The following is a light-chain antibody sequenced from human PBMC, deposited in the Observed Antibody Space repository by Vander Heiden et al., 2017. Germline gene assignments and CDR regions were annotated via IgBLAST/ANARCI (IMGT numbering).Light chain of an antibody. CDR2: AAY. J-gene: IGKJ2*01. V-gene: IGKV1-39*01. Sequence: DIQMSQPPSSLSASVGDRVTITCRASQSISSYLNWYQQKPGKAPKLLIYAAYSLQSGVPSRFSGSGSGTDFTLTISSLQPEDFATYYCQQSDSTPYTFGQGTKLEIK. CDR3: QQSDSTPYT. CDR1: QSISSY.